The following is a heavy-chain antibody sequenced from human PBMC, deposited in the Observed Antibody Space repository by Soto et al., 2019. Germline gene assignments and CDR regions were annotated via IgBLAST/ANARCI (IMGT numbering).Heavy chain of an antibody. CDR2: ISGSGGST. CDR3: AKDYGSGDSMIPQDYFDY. Sequence: EVQLLESGGGLVQPGGSLRLSCAASGFTFSSYAMSWVRQAPGKGLEWVSAISGSGGSTYYADSVKGRFTISRDNSKNTLYLQMNSLRAEDTAVYYCAKDYGSGDSMIPQDYFDYWGQGTLVTVSS. V-gene: IGHV3-23*01. CDR1: GFTFSSYA. D-gene: IGHD3-10*01. J-gene: IGHJ4*02.